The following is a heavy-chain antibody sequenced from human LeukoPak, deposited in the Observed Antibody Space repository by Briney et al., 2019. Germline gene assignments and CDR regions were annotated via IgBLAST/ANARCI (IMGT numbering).Heavy chain of an antibody. CDR3: ARDHCSGGSCHWRFDY. J-gene: IGHJ4*02. CDR1: GDSVSSSSVA. V-gene: IGHV6-1*01. Sequence: SQTLSLTCAISGDSVSSSSVAWNWIRQSPSRGLEWLGRTYYRSKWYNDYAVSVKGRITINPDTSKNQFSLQLNSVTPEDTAVYYCARDHCSGGSCHWRFDYWGQGTLVTVSS. D-gene: IGHD2-15*01. CDR2: TYYRSKWYN.